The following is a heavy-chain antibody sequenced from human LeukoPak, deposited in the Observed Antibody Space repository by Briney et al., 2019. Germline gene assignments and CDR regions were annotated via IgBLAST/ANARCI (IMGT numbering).Heavy chain of an antibody. Sequence: PGGSLRLSCAASGFTFSSYAMHWVRQAPGKGLEWVAVISYDGSNKYYADSVKGRFTISRDNSKNTLYLQMNSLRAEDTAVYYCARDRVIVVVVGYYYHMDVWGKGTTVTVSS. V-gene: IGHV3-30-3*01. CDR3: ARDRVIVVVVGYYYHMDV. J-gene: IGHJ6*03. CDR1: GFTFSSYA. CDR2: ISYDGSNK. D-gene: IGHD2-15*01.